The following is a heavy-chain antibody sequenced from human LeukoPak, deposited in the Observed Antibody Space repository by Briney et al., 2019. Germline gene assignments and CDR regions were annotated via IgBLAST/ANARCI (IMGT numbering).Heavy chain of an antibody. V-gene: IGHV3-9*03. Sequence: PGGSLRLSCAASGFTFDDYAMHWVRQAPGKGLEWVSGISWNSGSIGYADSVKGRFTISRDNAKNSLYLQMNSLRAEDMASYYCAKDILDGDYANDAFDIWGQGTMVTVSS. CDR2: ISWNSGSI. CDR1: GFTFDDYA. J-gene: IGHJ3*02. CDR3: AKDILDGDYANDAFDI. D-gene: IGHD4-17*01.